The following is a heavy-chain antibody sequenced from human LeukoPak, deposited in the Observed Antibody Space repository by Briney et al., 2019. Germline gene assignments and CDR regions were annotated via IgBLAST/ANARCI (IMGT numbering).Heavy chain of an antibody. V-gene: IGHV4-38-2*02. J-gene: IGHJ4*02. CDR2: IHHSGIT. D-gene: IGHD3-3*01. CDR3: GSRRTAMFGVIKGPIDY. Sequence: SQTLSLTCTVSVYSISSGYYWGWIRQPPGKGLEWIGSIHHSGITYYNPSLKSRVTISVGTSKNQFSLKLTSVTAADTAVYYCGSRRTAMFGVIKGPIDYWGQGTLVTVS. CDR1: VYSISSGYY.